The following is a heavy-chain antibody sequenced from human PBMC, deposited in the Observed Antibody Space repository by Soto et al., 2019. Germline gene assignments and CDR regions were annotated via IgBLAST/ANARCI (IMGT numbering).Heavy chain of an antibody. D-gene: IGHD6-13*01. J-gene: IGHJ6*02. Sequence: PGGSLRLSCAASGFTFSSYGMHWVRQAPGKGLEWVAVISYDGSNKYYADSVKGRFTISRDNSKNTLYLQMNSLRAEDTAVYYCAKDAQHTPYSSSWYSWNDVIYYYYYGMDVWGQGTTVTVSS. CDR1: GFTFSSYG. V-gene: IGHV3-30*18. CDR3: AKDAQHTPYSSSWYSWNDVIYYYYYGMDV. CDR2: ISYDGSNK.